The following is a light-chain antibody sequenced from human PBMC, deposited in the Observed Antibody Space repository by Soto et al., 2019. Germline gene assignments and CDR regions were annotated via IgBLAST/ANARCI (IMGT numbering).Light chain of an antibody. CDR1: SSDVGAYNY. Sequence: QSALTHPASVSGSPGQSIPISCTRTSSDVGAYNYVSWYQQHPGKAPKLMIYDVSNRPSGVSNRFSGSKSGNTASLTISGLQAEDEADYYCNSYKNSDAYVFGAGTKVTVL. J-gene: IGLJ1*01. CDR2: DVS. V-gene: IGLV2-14*01. CDR3: NSYKNSDAYV.